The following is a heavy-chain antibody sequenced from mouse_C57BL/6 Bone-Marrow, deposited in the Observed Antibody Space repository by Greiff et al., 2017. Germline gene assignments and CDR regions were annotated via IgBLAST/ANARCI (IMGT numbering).Heavy chain of an antibody. CDR2: IYPGDGDT. J-gene: IGHJ1*03. CDR3: ARYGTVVAHWYFDV. Sequence: VQLQQSGPELVKPGASVKISCKASGYAFSSSWMNWVKQRPGKGLEWIGRIYPGDGDTNYNGKFKGKATLNADKSSSTAYMQLSTLTSENTAVYFCARYGTVVAHWYFDVWGTGTTVTVSS. CDR1: GYAFSSSW. V-gene: IGHV1-82*01. D-gene: IGHD1-1*01.